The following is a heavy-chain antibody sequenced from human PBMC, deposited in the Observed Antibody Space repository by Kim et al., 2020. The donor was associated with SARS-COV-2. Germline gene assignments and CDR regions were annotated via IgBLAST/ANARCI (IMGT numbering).Heavy chain of an antibody. CDR2: ISYDGRNQ. Sequence: GGSLRLSCAASQFTFSSYAMHWVRQAPGKGLEWLAVISYDGRNQYYTDSLRGRFIISRDNSKDTLDLQMDNLGPEDTAVYYCARGEFGTLNAFVIW. CDR1: QFTFSSYA. V-gene: IGHV3-30*04. J-gene: IGHJ3*02. CDR3: ARGEFGTLNAFVI. D-gene: IGHD1-7*01.